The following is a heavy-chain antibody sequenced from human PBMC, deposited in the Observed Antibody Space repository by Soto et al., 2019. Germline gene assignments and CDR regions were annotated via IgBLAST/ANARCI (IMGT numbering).Heavy chain of an antibody. J-gene: IGHJ4*02. CDR2: INQSGTT. CDR3: ARDKITGLFDY. CDR1: GYSISSSNW. Sequence: SETLSLTCAVSGYSISSSNWWGWIRQPPGKGLEWIGDINQSGTTNYNPSLKSRVTISVDTSKNQFSLKLTSVTAADTAVYYCARDKITGLFDYWGQGTLVTVSS. D-gene: IGHD2-8*02. V-gene: IGHV4-28*03.